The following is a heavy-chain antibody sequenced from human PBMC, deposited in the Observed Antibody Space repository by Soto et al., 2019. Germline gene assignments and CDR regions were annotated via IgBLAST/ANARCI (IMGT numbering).Heavy chain of an antibody. J-gene: IGHJ6*02. V-gene: IGHV1-69*01. D-gene: IGHD3-10*01. CDR3: ARARLSTGDPNIYVFDGLDV. Sequence: QVQLVQSGAEVKRPGSSVKVSCKASGDMFRNSAFTWVRQAPGQGLAWMGVIIPLFRKTDVAQKFQGRVNLTADESTSSLYMEVSSLTSEDTAVYFCARARLSTGDPNIYVFDGLDVWGQGTTITVSS. CDR2: IIPLFRKT. CDR1: GDMFRNSA.